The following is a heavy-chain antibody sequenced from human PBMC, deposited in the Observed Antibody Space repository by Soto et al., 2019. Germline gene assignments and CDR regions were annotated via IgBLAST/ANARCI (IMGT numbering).Heavy chain of an antibody. J-gene: IGHJ5*02. CDR3: AKEITVSTSMNWFDP. D-gene: IGHD4-4*01. V-gene: IGHV3-23*01. Sequence: GGSLRLSCAASGFTFSTYGMAWVRQAPGKGLEWVSGIRGSGVTTYYADSVRGRFIISRDNSKNTLFLQMNSLRAEDTAIYYCAKEITVSTSMNWFDPWVQGTLVTVSS. CDR1: GFTFSTYG. CDR2: IRGSGVTT.